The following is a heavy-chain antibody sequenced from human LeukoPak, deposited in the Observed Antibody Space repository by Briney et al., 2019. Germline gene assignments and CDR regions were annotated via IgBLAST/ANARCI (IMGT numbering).Heavy chain of an antibody. D-gene: IGHD1-26*01. CDR1: GFTFDDYA. CDR2: ISRNSRRI. J-gene: IGHJ4*02. V-gene: IGHV3-9*01. CDR3: ARELTTFDY. Sequence: GRSLRLSCAASGFTFDDYAMHWVRQAPGKGLEWVAGISRNSRRIGYADSVKGRFTISRDNAKNSLYLQRNSLRAEDTALYYCARELTTFDYWGQATLVSVSS.